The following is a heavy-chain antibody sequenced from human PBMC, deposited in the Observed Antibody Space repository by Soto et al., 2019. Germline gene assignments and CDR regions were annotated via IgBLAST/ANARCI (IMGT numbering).Heavy chain of an antibody. CDR1: GGSISSGGYY. V-gene: IGHV4-31*03. CDR3: ARVLYSSADHPLLAFDI. Sequence: QVQLQESGPGLVKPSQTLSLTCTVSGGSISSGGYYWSWIRQHPGKGLEWIGYIYYSGSTYYNPSLKSRVTISVDTSKNQFALKLSSVTAADTAVYYCARVLYSSADHPLLAFDIWGQGTMVTVAS. D-gene: IGHD6-25*01. CDR2: IYYSGST. J-gene: IGHJ3*02.